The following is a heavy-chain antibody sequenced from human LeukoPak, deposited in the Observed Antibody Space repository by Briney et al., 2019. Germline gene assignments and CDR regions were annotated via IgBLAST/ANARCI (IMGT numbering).Heavy chain of an antibody. D-gene: IGHD1-26*01. J-gene: IGHJ3*01. CDR3: GMSGDRVPLQDDVFDV. CDR1: GYSFTSYC. Sequence: GESLKISCKVSGYSFTSYCIGWVRRMPGKGLEWMGIIYPGDSGPTYSPSFQGQVTISVDKSINTACLQWSSLQASDTAMYYCGMSGDRVPLQDDVFDVWGQGTMVTVST. V-gene: IGHV5-51*01. CDR2: IYPGDSGP.